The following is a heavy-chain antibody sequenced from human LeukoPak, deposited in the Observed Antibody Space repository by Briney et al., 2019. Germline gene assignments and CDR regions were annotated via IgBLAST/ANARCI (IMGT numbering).Heavy chain of an antibody. CDR3: ARHSGHSSWYYGLDV. CDR1: GYTFTRYA. Sequence: SVKVSCKASGYTFTRYAMSWVRQAPGQGLEWMGGIIPIDDSTNYVQKFQDRVMITADEATNIIYMELGSLKSEDTAEYYCARHSGHSSWYYGLDVWGQGTTVIVSS. J-gene: IGHJ6*02. CDR2: IIPIDDST. V-gene: IGHV1-69*13. D-gene: IGHD6-13*01.